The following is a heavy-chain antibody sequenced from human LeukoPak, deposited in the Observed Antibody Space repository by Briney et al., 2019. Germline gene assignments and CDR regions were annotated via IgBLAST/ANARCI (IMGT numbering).Heavy chain of an antibody. CDR3: ARGLYYYYDSSGYPAGY. J-gene: IGHJ4*02. V-gene: IGHV3-30*04. CDR1: GFTFSSYA. Sequence: GGSLRLSCAASGFTFSSYAMHWVRQAPGKGLEWVAVISYDGSNKYYADSVKGRFTISRDNSKNTLYLQMNSLRAEDTAVYYCARGLYYYYDSSGYPAGYWGQGTLVTVSS. D-gene: IGHD3-22*01. CDR2: ISYDGSNK.